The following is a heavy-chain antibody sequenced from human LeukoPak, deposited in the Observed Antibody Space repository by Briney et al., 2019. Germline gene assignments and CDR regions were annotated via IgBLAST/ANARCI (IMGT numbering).Heavy chain of an antibody. CDR3: ARAEWELPGF. V-gene: IGHV3-48*03. CDR2: VSSSGSTI. CDR1: GFTFSSYE. J-gene: IGHJ4*02. D-gene: IGHD1-26*01. Sequence: GGSLRLSCAASGFTFSSYEMTWVRQAPGKGREWVSYVSSSGSTIYYADSVKGRFTISRDNAKNSLYLQMNSLRAEDTAVYYCARAEWELPGFWGQGTLVTASS.